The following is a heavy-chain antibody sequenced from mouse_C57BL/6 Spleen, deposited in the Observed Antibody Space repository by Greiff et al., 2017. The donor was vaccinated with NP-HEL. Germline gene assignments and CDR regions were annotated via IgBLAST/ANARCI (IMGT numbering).Heavy chain of an antibody. V-gene: IGHV1-42*01. CDR1: GYSFTGYY. CDR3: ARSPIYYYAMDY. Sequence: VQLQQSGPELVKPGASVKISCKASGYSFTGYYMNWVKQSPEKSLEWLGEINPSTGGTTYNQKFKAKATLTVDKSSSTAYMQLKSLTSEDSAVYYCARSPIYYYAMDYRGQRTSVTVSS. J-gene: IGHJ4*01. CDR2: INPSTGGT.